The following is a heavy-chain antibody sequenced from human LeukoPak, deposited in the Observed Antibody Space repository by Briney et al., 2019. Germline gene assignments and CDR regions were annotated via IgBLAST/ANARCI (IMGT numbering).Heavy chain of an antibody. CDR2: IIPILGIA. Sequence: SVKVSCKASGGTFSSYAISWVRQAPGQGLEWMGRIIPILGIANYAQKFQGRVTITADKSTSTAYMELSSLRSEDTAMYYCARVYCSRTSRYNWFDPWGQGTLVTVSS. J-gene: IGHJ5*02. CDR3: ARVYCSRTSRYNWFDP. D-gene: IGHD2-2*01. V-gene: IGHV1-69*04. CDR1: GGTFSSYA.